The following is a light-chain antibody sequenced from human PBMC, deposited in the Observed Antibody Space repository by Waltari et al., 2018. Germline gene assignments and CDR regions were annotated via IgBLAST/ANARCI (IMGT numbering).Light chain of an antibody. CDR3: QQRSTWPLT. V-gene: IGKV3-11*01. Sequence: EIVLTQSPVTRSLPPGERATLSCSASQSVGSYLAWYQQKAGQAPRLLIYDASNGATGIPARFSGSGSGTDFTLTISSLEPEDFAIYYCQQRSTWPLTFGGGT. CDR2: DAS. J-gene: IGKJ4*01. CDR1: QSVGSY.